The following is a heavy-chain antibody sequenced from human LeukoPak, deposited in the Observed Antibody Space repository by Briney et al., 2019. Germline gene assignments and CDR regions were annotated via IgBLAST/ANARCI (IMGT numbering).Heavy chain of an antibody. V-gene: IGHV1-2*02. Sequence: GASVKVSCKASGYTFTSYYMHLVRQAPGQGLEWMGWINPNSGGTNYAQKFQGRVTMTRDTSISTAYMELSRLRSGDTAVYYCASTGSGSYYGLTDYWGQGTLVTVSS. J-gene: IGHJ4*02. D-gene: IGHD3-10*01. CDR3: ASTGSGSYYGLTDY. CDR2: INPNSGGT. CDR1: GYTFTSYY.